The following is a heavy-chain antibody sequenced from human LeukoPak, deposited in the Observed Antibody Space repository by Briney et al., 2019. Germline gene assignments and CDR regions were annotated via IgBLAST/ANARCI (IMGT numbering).Heavy chain of an antibody. CDR1: GFTFSSYS. Sequence: GGSLRLSCAASGFTFSSYSMNWVRQAPGKGLEWVSYISSSGSTIYYADSVKGRFTISRDKAKNSLYLQMNSLRAEDTAVYYCARANWGYYNYWGQGTLVTVSS. J-gene: IGHJ4*02. V-gene: IGHV3-48*01. CDR2: ISSSGSTI. D-gene: IGHD3-10*01. CDR3: ARANWGYYNY.